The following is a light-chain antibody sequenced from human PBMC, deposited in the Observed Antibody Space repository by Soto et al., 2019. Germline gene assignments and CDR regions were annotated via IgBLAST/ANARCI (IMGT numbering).Light chain of an antibody. V-gene: IGKV3-11*01. CDR2: QTS. Sequence: EIVLTQSPATLSSFPGDIFTLSWRASQYINTRLAWYQHRPGQAPRLLIYQTSIRAAGIPARFSASGSGTDFTLTISDVQPEDFALYYCHQRQSWPRTFGQGTKVDIK. CDR1: QYINTR. J-gene: IGKJ1*01. CDR3: HQRQSWPRT.